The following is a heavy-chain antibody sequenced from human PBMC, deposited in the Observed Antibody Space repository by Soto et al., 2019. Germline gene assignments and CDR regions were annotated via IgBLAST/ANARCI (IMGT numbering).Heavy chain of an antibody. CDR3: AKEDYYDSSGYYDY. J-gene: IGHJ4*02. Sequence: QVQLVESGGGVVQPGRSLRLSCAASGFTFSSYGMHWVRQAPGKGLEWVAVISYDGSNKYYADSVNGRFTISRDNSKNTLYLQMNSLRAEDTAVYYCAKEDYYDSSGYYDYWGQGTLVTVSS. V-gene: IGHV3-30*18. CDR2: ISYDGSNK. CDR1: GFTFSSYG. D-gene: IGHD3-22*01.